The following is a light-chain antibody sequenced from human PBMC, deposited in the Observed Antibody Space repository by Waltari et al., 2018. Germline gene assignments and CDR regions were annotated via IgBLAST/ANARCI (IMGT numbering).Light chain of an antibody. CDR2: DAS. V-gene: IGKV3-20*01. J-gene: IGKJ1*01. CDR1: QSVGKY. CDR3: QKYVSLPAT. Sequence: LSLSPGERATLSCRASQSVGKYLAWYQQKPGQAPRLLIYDASTRATGIPDRFSGSGSGTDFSLTISRLEPEDFAVYYCQKYVSLPATFGQGTNVEIK.